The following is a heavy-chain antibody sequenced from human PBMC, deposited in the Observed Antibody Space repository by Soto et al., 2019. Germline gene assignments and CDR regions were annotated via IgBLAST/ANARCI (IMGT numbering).Heavy chain of an antibody. CDR3: ARDPGFEGRYYYMDV. CDR2: IIPILGIA. D-gene: IGHD5-12*01. CDR1: GYTFTSYY. V-gene: IGHV1-69*04. J-gene: IGHJ6*03. Sequence: SVKVSCKASGYTFTSYYMHWVRQAPGQGLEWMGRIIPILGIANYAQKFQGRVTITADKSTSTAYMELSSLRSEDTAVYYCARDPGFEGRYYYMDVWGKGTTVTVSS.